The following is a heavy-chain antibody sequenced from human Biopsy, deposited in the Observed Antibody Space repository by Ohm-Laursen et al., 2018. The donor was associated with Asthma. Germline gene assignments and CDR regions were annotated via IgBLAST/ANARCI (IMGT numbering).Heavy chain of an antibody. CDR3: ARHWDWGSFFDY. V-gene: IGHV4-39*01. Sequence: SETLSLTCTVSGGSMSSSSYYWGWIRQPPGKGLEWMGSIFYTGSAYHNPSLKSRVTITVDTSKNPFTLKLSSETAADTAVYYCARHWDWGSFFDYWGQGTPVTVSS. J-gene: IGHJ4*02. D-gene: IGHD7-27*01. CDR2: IFYTGSA. CDR1: GGSMSSSSYY.